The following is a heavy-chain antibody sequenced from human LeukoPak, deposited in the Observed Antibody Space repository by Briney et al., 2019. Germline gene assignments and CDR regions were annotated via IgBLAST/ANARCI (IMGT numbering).Heavy chain of an antibody. CDR1: GGSISSYY. J-gene: IGHJ4*02. CDR2: IYTSGST. Sequence: PSETLSLTCTVSGGSISSYYWSWIRQPAGKGLEWTGRIYTSGSTNYNPSLKSRVTMSVDTSKNQFSLKLSSVTAADTAVYYCARDRYYYDSSGYYPLDYWGQGTLVTVSS. V-gene: IGHV4-4*07. CDR3: ARDRYYYDSSGYYPLDY. D-gene: IGHD3-22*01.